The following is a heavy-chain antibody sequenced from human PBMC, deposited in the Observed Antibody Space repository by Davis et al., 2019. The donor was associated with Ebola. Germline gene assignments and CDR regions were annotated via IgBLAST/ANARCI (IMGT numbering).Heavy chain of an antibody. CDR1: GGSFSGYY. CDR3: ARHWGRDYYYMDV. J-gene: IGHJ6*03. D-gene: IGHD3-16*01. Sequence: PSETLSLTCAVYGGSFSGYYWSRIRQPPGKGLEWIGEINHSGSTNYNPSLKSRVTISVDTSKNQFSLKLSSVTAADTAVYYCARHWGRDYYYMDVWGKGTTVTVSS. CDR2: INHSGST. V-gene: IGHV4-34*01.